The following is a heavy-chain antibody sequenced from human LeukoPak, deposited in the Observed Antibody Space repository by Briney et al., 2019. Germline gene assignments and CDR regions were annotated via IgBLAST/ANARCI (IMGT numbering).Heavy chain of an antibody. J-gene: IGHJ4*02. V-gene: IGHV4-4*02. CDR1: GGSISSRNW. CDR2: SSRTGSI. Sequence: KSSETLSLTCAVSGGSISSRNWWGWVRQPPGKGLEWIGASSRTGSIDYDPSVRSRATISLAKSKSQFSLRLPSLTSADTAVYYCARGQGAADYWGQGIQVIVSS. D-gene: IGHD1-26*01. CDR3: ARGQGAADY.